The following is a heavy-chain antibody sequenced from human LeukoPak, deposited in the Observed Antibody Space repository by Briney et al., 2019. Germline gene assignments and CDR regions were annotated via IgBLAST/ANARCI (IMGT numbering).Heavy chain of an antibody. J-gene: IGHJ4*02. CDR1: GFTFSRHA. Sequence: GGSLRLSCAASGFTFSRHAMSWVRQAPGKGLEWVSVVSGSGTGASYADAVKGRFTISRDNAKNSLYLQMNSLRAEDTAVYYCARESMVEWLLFCDYRGQGTLVTVSS. CDR3: ARESMVEWLLFCDY. D-gene: IGHD3-3*01. CDR2: VSGSGTGA. V-gene: IGHV3-23*01.